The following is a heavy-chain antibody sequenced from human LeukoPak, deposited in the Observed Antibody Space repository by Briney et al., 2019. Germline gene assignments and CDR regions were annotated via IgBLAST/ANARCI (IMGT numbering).Heavy chain of an antibody. CDR3: AKDAQRWLHVYYFDY. J-gene: IGHJ4*02. V-gene: IGHV3-30*18. D-gene: IGHD5-24*01. Sequence: GGSLRLSCAASGFTFSSYGMHWVRQAPGKGLEWVAVISYDGSNKYYADSVKGRFTISRDNSKNTLYLQMNSLRAGDTAVYYCAKDAQRWLHVYYFDYWGQGTLVTVSS. CDR2: ISYDGSNK. CDR1: GFTFSSYG.